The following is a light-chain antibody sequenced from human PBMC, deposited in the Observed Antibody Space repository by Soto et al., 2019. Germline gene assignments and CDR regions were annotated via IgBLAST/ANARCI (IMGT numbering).Light chain of an antibody. CDR3: QQYGRSPHT. V-gene: IGKV3-20*01. Sequence: EIVLTQSPGTLSLSPGERATLSCRASQSVSNNYLAWYQQIAGLAPSLLIYGASNSATGIPDRSSGSGSGTDFPLTISILEPEVFAVYYCQQYGRSPHTFGQGTKVDI. J-gene: IGKJ1*01. CDR2: GAS. CDR1: QSVSNNY.